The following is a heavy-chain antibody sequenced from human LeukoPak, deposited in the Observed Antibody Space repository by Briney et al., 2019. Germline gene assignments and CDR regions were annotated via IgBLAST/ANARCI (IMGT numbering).Heavy chain of an antibody. D-gene: IGHD2-21*01. CDR1: NGSISNDY. CDR2: IYHNGKT. V-gene: IGHV4-59*01. Sequence: SETLSLTCTVSNGSISNDYWSWIRQPPGKGLEWIGYIYHNGKTNYNPSLNSRLTISLDTPKLQFSLELSSVTTADTAVYFCARASEGIGFFDFWGPGLLVTVSS. J-gene: IGHJ4*02. CDR3: ARASEGIGFFDF.